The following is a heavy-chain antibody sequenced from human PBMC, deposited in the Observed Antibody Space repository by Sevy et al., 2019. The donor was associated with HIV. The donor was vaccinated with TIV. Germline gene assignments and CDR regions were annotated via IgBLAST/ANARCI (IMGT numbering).Heavy chain of an antibody. CDR2: IVGSSVTI. Sequence: GGSLRLSCAASGFTFRIYTMSWVRQAPGKGLECVSYIVGSSVTIYYADSVKGLFTISRDNAKTSLYLQMNSLRAEDTAVYYCAREIVGGPFDIWGQGTMVTVSS. J-gene: IGHJ3*02. CDR1: GFTFRIYT. V-gene: IGHV3-48*01. CDR3: AREIVGGPFDI. D-gene: IGHD1-26*01.